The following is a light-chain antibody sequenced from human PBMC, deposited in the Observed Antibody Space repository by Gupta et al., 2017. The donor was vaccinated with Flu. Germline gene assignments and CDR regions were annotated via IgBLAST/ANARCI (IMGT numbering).Light chain of an antibody. J-gene: IGLJ1*01. CDR2: GNN. V-gene: IGLV1-44*01. CDR3: AAWDDSLNGHYV. Sequence: QSVLAQPPSASGTPGQRVTISCSGSSSNIGSNTVNWYQQVPGTAPNLLIYGNNQRPSGVPDRFSGSKSGTSASLAISGLQSEDEADYYCAAWDDSLNGHYVFGTGTKVTAL. CDR1: SSNIGSNT.